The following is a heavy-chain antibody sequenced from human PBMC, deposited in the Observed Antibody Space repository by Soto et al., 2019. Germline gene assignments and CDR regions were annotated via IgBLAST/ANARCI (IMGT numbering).Heavy chain of an antibody. CDR1: GYTFTSYY. D-gene: IGHD3-3*01. CDR2: INPSGGST. V-gene: IGHV1-46*01. CDR3: ARDSIIGIFGVVIVNYGMDV. J-gene: IGHJ6*02. Sequence: RASVKVSCKASGYTFTSYYMHWVRQAPGQGLEWMGIINPSGGSTSYAQKFQGRVTMTRDTSTSTVYMELSSLRSEDTAVCYCARDSIIGIFGVVIVNYGMDVWGQGTTVTVSS.